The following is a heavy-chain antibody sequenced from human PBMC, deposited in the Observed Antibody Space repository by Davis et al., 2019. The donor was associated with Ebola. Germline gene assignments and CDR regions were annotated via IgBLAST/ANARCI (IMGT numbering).Heavy chain of an antibody. CDR1: GFTFSSYG. Sequence: GESLKISCAASGFTFSSYGMQWVRQAPGKGLEWVAVIWYDGSNEDYADSVRGRFTISRDNSKNTLYLQMNSLRAEDTAVYYCARDFHWGSSWYEGYWGQGTLVTVSS. CDR2: IWYDGSNE. V-gene: IGHV3-33*01. J-gene: IGHJ4*02. CDR3: ARDFHWGSSWYEGY. D-gene: IGHD6-13*01.